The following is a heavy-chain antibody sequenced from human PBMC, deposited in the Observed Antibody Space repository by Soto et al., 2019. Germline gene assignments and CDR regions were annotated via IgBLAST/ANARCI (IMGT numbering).Heavy chain of an antibody. CDR1: GYTFTSYG. CDR2: ISAYNGNT. V-gene: IGHV1-18*01. D-gene: IGHD6-13*01. Sequence: QVQLVQSGAEVKKPGASVKVSCKASGYTFTSYGISWVRQAPGQGLEWMGWISAYNGNTNYAQKLQGRVTMTTDTSTSTAYMGLRGLRSDDTAVYYCARAPLAKVVSSWYEGYFDYWGQGTLVTVSS. CDR3: ARAPLAKVVSSWYEGYFDY. J-gene: IGHJ4*02.